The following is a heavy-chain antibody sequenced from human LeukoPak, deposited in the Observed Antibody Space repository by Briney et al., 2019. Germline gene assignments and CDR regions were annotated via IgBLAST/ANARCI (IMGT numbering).Heavy chain of an antibody. CDR1: GGSFSGYY. J-gene: IGHJ4*02. Sequence: SETLSLTCAVYGGSFSGYYWSWIRQPPGKGLEWIGEINHSGSTNYNPSLKSRVTISVDTSKNQFSLKLSSVTAADTAVYYCARGRGVDHSSSWFFDCWGQGTLVIVSS. D-gene: IGHD6-13*01. V-gene: IGHV4-34*01. CDR2: INHSGST. CDR3: ARGRGVDHSSSWFFDC.